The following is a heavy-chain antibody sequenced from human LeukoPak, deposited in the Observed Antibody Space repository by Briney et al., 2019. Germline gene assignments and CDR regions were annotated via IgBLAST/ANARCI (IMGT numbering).Heavy chain of an antibody. CDR3: AAGGYQLLPT. CDR2: FDPEDGET. CDR1: GYTLTELS. Sequence: ASVKVSCKVSGYTLTELSMHWVRQAPGKGLEWMGGFDPEDGETIYAQKFQGRVTMIEDTSTDTAYMELSSLRSEDTAVYYCAAGGYQLLPTWGQGTLVTVSS. J-gene: IGHJ4*02. D-gene: IGHD2-2*01. V-gene: IGHV1-24*01.